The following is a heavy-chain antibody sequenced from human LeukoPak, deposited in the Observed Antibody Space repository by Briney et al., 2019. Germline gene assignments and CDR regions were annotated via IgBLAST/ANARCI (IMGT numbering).Heavy chain of an antibody. Sequence: GGSLRLSCSASGFTFSNYWMRWVRQAPGKGLEWVANIKQDESEKYYVDSVKGRFTISRGNAKSSLYLQMNSLRAEDTAVYYCARALDSSSSRYQAFEEWGQGTLVTVSS. CDR2: IKQDESEK. CDR3: ARALDSSSSRYQAFEE. J-gene: IGHJ4*02. D-gene: IGHD2-2*01. V-gene: IGHV3-7*01. CDR1: GFTFSNYW.